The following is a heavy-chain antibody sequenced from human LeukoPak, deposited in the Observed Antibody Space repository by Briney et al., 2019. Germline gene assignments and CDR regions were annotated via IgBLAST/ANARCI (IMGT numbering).Heavy chain of an antibody. Sequence: SETLSLTCTVSGASFSGGRYYWSWIRQPAGKGLEWIGRIYTSGSTNYNPSLKRRITISVDTSKNQFSLKLISVTAADTGVYYCARGSPKHDSWGQGTLVIVSP. CDR1: GASFSGGRYY. V-gene: IGHV4-61*02. CDR2: IYTSGST. CDR3: ARGSPKHDS. J-gene: IGHJ5*01.